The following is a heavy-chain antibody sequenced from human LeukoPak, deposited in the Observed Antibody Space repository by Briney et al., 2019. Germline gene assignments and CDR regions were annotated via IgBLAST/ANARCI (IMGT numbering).Heavy chain of an antibody. Sequence: ASVKVSCKASGYTFTNYYIHWVRQAPGQGLEWLGIINPSGGGTSYAQKFQGRVTMTRDMSTTTVYMELSSLRSEDTAVYYCARRPIVGTTTYTDFDSWGQGTLVTVSS. J-gene: IGHJ4*02. D-gene: IGHD1-26*01. CDR1: GYTFTNYY. V-gene: IGHV1-46*01. CDR2: INPSGGGT. CDR3: ARRPIVGTTTYTDFDS.